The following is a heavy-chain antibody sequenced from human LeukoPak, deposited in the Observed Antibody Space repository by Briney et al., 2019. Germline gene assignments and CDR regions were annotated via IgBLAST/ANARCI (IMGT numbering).Heavy chain of an antibody. D-gene: IGHD3-22*01. Sequence: GESLKISCAASGFTFSSSGMHWVRQAPGKGLEWVAVIWYDGSNRYYADPVKGRFTVSRDNSKNTLYLQMNSLRAEDTAVYYCARAKGVSTGYRPTDYWGQGTLVTVSS. CDR2: IWYDGSNR. J-gene: IGHJ4*02. CDR3: ARAKGVSTGYRPTDY. V-gene: IGHV3-33*01. CDR1: GFTFSSSG.